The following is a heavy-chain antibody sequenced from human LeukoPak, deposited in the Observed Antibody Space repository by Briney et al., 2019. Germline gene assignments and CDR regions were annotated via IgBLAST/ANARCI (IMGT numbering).Heavy chain of an antibody. V-gene: IGHV3-21*01. D-gene: IGHD6-13*01. J-gene: IGHJ4*02. CDR2: ISSSSTYI. CDR1: GFTFSSYS. Sequence: GSLRLXCAASGFTFSSYSMNWVRQAPGKGLEWVSSISSSSTYIYYADSVKGRFTVSRDNAKNSLYLQMNSLRAEDTAVYFCASQYTSSRIFDDWGQGTLVTVSS. CDR3: ASQYTSSRIFDD.